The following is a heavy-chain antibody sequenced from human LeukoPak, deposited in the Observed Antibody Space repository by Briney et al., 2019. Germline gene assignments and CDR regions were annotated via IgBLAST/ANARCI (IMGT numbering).Heavy chain of an antibody. CDR3: ALYSGLGGY. J-gene: IGHJ4*02. V-gene: IGHV3-23*01. CDR1: GFTFSNYA. Sequence: RAGGSLRLSCAASGFTFSNYAMSWVRQAPGKGLEWVSGISGSGGSTYYADSVKGRFTISRDNSKNTLYVQMNSLRVEDTAVYYCALYSGLGGYWGQGTLVTVSS. D-gene: IGHD1-26*01. CDR2: ISGSGGST.